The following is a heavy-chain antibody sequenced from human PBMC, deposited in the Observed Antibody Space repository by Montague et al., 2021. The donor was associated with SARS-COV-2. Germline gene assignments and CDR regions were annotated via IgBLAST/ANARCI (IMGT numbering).Heavy chain of an antibody. D-gene: IGHD3-9*01. J-gene: IGHJ4*02. CDR1: GGSISSGSYY. CDR2: IYTSGST. V-gene: IGHV4-61*02. CDR3: ARGVLRHFDWTSPFDY. Sequence: TLSLTCTVSGGSISSGSYYWSWIRQPAGKGLEWIGRIYTSGSTXYNPSLKSRVTISVDTSKNQFSLKLSSVTAADTAVYYCARGVLRHFDWTSPFDYWGQGTLVTVSS.